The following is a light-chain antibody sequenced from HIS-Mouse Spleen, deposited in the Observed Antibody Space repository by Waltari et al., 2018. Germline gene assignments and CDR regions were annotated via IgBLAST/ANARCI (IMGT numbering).Light chain of an antibody. CDR2: GKN. CDR3: NSRDSSGNHLV. V-gene: IGLV3-19*01. Sequence: SSELTQDPAVSVALGQTVRITCQGDSLRRYYASWYQQKPGQAPVLVLYGKNNRPSGIPDRFSGSSSGNTASLTITGAQAEDEADYYCNSRDSSGNHLVFGGGTKLTVL. CDR1: SLRRYY. J-gene: IGLJ3*02.